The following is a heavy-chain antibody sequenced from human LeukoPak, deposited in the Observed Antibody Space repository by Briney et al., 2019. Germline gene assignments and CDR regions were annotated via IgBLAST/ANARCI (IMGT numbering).Heavy chain of an antibody. D-gene: IGHD3-22*01. CDR1: GGTFSSYA. J-gene: IGHJ3*02. CDR2: IIPIFGTT. Sequence: SVKVSCKASGGTFSSYAISWVRQAPGQGLEWMGRIIPIFGTTNYAQKFQGRVTITTDESTSTAYMELSSLRSEDTAVYYCARAPDSRGYYWNDAFDIWGQGTMVTVSS. V-gene: IGHV1-69*05. CDR3: ARAPDSRGYYWNDAFDI.